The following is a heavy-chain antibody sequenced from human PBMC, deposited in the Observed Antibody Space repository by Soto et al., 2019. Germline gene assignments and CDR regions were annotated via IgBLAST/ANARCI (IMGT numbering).Heavy chain of an antibody. Sequence: SETLSLTCTVSGGSISSYYWSWIRQPPGKGLEWIGYIYYSGSTNYNPSLKSRVTISVDTSKNQFSLKLSSVTAADTAVYYCARGRYDFWSGYYRDWFDPWGQGTLVTVSS. J-gene: IGHJ5*02. D-gene: IGHD3-3*01. CDR1: GGSISSYY. CDR3: ARGRYDFWSGYYRDWFDP. V-gene: IGHV4-59*01. CDR2: IYYSGST.